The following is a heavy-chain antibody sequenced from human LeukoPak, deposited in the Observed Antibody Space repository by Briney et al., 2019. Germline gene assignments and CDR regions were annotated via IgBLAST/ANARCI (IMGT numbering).Heavy chain of an antibody. V-gene: IGHV4-59*08. J-gene: IGHJ4*02. CDR3: ARHEGEEPYYFDY. CDR1: GGSISSYY. CDR2: IYYGGST. Sequence: SETLSLTCTVSGGSISSYYWSWIRQPPGKGLEWIGYIYYGGSTNYNPSLKSRVTISVDTSKNQFSLKLSSVTAADTAVYYCARHEGEEPYYFDYWGQGTLVTVSS.